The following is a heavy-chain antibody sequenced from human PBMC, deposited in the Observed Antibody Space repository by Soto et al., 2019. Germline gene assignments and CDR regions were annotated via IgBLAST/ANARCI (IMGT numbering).Heavy chain of an antibody. CDR3: ARVGRYGWDFDH. J-gene: IGHJ4*02. Sequence: GGSLRLSCAASEFGFRSYWMTWVRQAPGKGLEWVALINEDGSQKYYVGSVKGRFIISRDNAKDSVYMQMDSLRAGDTAVYFCARVGRYGWDFDHWGQGTLVTVSS. CDR2: INEDGSQK. V-gene: IGHV3-7*01. D-gene: IGHD5-18*01. CDR1: EFGFRSYW.